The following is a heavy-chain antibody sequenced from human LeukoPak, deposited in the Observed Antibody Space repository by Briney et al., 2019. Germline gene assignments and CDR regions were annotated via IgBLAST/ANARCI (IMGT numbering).Heavy chain of an antibody. CDR2: INSDGSST. J-gene: IGHJ4*02. CDR1: GFTFSSYR. V-gene: IGHV3-74*01. D-gene: IGHD1-26*01. Sequence: GGSLRLSCAASGFTFSSYRLHWVRQAPGKGLVWVSRINSDGSSTDYADSVKGRFTMSRDNAKNTFYLHMNSLRAEDTAVYYCTRGLYGSPGDYWGQGTLVTVSS. CDR3: TRGLYGSPGDY.